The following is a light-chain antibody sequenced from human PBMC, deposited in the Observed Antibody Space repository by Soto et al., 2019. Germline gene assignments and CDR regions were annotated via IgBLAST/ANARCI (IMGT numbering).Light chain of an antibody. CDR3: QHCNGYSKS. CDR2: KAS. V-gene: IGKV1-5*03. CDR1: QSISSW. J-gene: IGKJ1*01. Sequence: ASVGDKNTRSGRASQSISSWLAWYQQKPGKAPKLLIYKASSLESGVPSGFSGSGSGTELTALPSYQQPDDFAGDYMQHCNGYSKSFGQGTKVDIK.